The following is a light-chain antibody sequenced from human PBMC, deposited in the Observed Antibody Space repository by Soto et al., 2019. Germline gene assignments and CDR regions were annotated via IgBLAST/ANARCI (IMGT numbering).Light chain of an antibody. CDR1: SGDVGASNY. CDR3: TSYTTTTTWV. CDR2: EVS. V-gene: IGLV2-14*01. J-gene: IGLJ3*02. Sequence: QSALTQPASVSGSPGQSITISCSGTSGDVGASNYVSWYQQHPGKAPKLMISEVSNRPSGISNRFSDSKSGNTASLTISGLQAEDEADYYCTSYTTTTTWVFGGGTKLTVL.